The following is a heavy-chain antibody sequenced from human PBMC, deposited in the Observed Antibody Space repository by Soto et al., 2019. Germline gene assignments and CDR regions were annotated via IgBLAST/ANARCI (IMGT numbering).Heavy chain of an antibody. J-gene: IGHJ4*02. CDR1: GFTFSAYN. Sequence: EVQLVESGGGLVKPGESLRLSCAGSGFTFSAYNINWVRQAPGKGLEWVSSISAGSLFIYQPDSMKGRSTISRDDARNSVYLQMNSLTAEDTAVYYCARSPGIGVRGAYWGQGTLVTVSS. D-gene: IGHD3-16*01. CDR3: ARSPGIGVRGAY. V-gene: IGHV3-21*06. CDR2: ISAGSLFI.